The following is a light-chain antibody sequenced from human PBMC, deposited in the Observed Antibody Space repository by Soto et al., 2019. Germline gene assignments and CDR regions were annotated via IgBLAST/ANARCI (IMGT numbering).Light chain of an antibody. V-gene: IGLV2-8*01. J-gene: IGLJ2*01. CDR1: SSDIGAYNY. CDR3: CSFAGNNNNL. Sequence: QSALTQPPSASGSPGQSVTISCTGTSSDIGAYNYVSWYQQYPGKAPKLIVSEVNRRPSGVSDRFSGSKSGNTASLTVSGLQAEDEADYYCCSFAGNNNNLFGGGTKLTVL. CDR2: EVN.